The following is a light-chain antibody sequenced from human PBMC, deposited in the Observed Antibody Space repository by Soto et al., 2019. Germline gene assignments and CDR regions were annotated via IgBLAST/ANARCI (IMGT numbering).Light chain of an antibody. CDR2: KAS. V-gene: IGKV1-5*03. J-gene: IGKJ1*01. CDR1: QTISSW. CDR3: QHYNSYSEA. Sequence: DIQMTQSPSTLSGSVGDSVTITCRASQTISSWLASYQQKPGKAPKLLIYKASTLKSGVPSRFSGSGSGREFPLTISSLQAYDVATYHCQHYNSYSEAFGQGTKV.